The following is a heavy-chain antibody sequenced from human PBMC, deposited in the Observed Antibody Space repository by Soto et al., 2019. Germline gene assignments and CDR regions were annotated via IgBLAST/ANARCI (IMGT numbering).Heavy chain of an antibody. CDR3: AREKGVVGATAYDY. CDR1: GGSISSSNW. CDR2: IYHSGST. D-gene: IGHD1-26*01. J-gene: IGHJ4*02. Sequence: QVQLQESGPGLVKPSGTLSLTCAVSGGSISSSNWWSWVRQPPGKGLEWIGEIYHSGSTNHNPSRKSRVTXXIXKXXNQFSLRLSSVTAADTAVYYCAREKGVVGATAYDYWGQGTLVTVSS. V-gene: IGHV4-4*02.